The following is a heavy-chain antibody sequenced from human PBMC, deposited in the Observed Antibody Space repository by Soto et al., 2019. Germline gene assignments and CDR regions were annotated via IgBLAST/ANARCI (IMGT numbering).Heavy chain of an antibody. J-gene: IGHJ4*02. CDR3: AKGDYDSSGLFDY. D-gene: IGHD3-22*01. V-gene: IGHV3-30*18. CDR1: GFTFSSYG. Sequence: GGSLRLSCAASGFTFSSYGMHWVRQAPGKGLEWVAVISYDGSNKYYADSVKGRFTISRDNSKNTLYLQMNSLRAEDTAVYYCAKGDYDSSGLFDYWGQGTLVTVSS. CDR2: ISYDGSNK.